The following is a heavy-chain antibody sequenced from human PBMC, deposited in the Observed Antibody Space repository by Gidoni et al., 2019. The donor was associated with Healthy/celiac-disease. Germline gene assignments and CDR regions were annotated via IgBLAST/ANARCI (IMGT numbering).Heavy chain of an antibody. CDR3: NRGAGAFDY. CDR1: GFPFSSDA. V-gene: IGHV3-23*01. J-gene: IGHJ4*02. D-gene: IGHD6-19*01. CDR2: IRGSGGST. Sequence: EVQLLESGGGLVQPGGSLRLSFAASGFPFSSDAMSWVRQAPGKGLEWCSAIRGSGGSTYYADSVKGRCTISRDNSKNTLYLQMNSLRAEDTAVYYCNRGAGAFDYWGQGTLVTVSS.